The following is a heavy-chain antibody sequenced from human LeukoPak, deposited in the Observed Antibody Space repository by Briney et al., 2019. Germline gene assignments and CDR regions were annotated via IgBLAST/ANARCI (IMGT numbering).Heavy chain of an antibody. CDR3: ASFIWFGKSPIFDH. CDR1: GGSISGSSYY. Sequence: SETLSLTCSVSGGSISGSSYYWAWIRQPPGKGLEWIGSINYNGKTYYKSSLKSRVTISVDTSKNQFSLKLISLTAADTAVYYCASFIWFGKSPIFDHWGQGTLVAVSS. V-gene: IGHV4-39*07. CDR2: INYNGKT. J-gene: IGHJ4*02. D-gene: IGHD3-10*01.